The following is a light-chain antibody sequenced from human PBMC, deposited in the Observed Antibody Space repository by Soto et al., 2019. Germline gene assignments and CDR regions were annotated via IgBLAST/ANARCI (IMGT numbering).Light chain of an antibody. CDR3: QQRSNWPPWT. J-gene: IGKJ1*01. CDR1: QSVSSY. CDR2: DAS. V-gene: IGKV3-11*01. Sequence: EIVLTQSPATLSLSPGERATLSCRASQSVSSYLAWYQQKPGQAPRLLIYDASHRATGIPARFSGSGSGTDFTLTISSREPEDFAVYYCQQRSNWPPWTFGQGTKVEIK.